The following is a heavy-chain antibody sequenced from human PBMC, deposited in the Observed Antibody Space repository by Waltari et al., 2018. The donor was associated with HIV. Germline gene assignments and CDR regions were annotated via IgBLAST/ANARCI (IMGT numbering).Heavy chain of an antibody. CDR3: ARDTLNLYFGLDV. V-gene: IGHV3-48*02. Sequence: EVQLEESGGSFVQPGGSLRPSCAASGFPFSDYAMNWVRQAPGKGLEWISYISSTSFNIKYADSVKGRFTISRDNTKNSLDLEMNNLRDGDTAVYYCARDTLNLYFGLDVWGRGTAVTVSS. CDR2: ISSTSFNI. CDR1: GFPFSDYA. J-gene: IGHJ6*02.